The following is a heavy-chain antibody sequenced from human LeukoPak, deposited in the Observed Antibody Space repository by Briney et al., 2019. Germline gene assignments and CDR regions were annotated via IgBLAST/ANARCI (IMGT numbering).Heavy chain of an antibody. V-gene: IGHV4-39*07. CDR3: ARDLHGYCSGGSCYSGGWFDP. D-gene: IGHD2-15*01. Sequence: SETLSLTCSVSGGSISSKNDYWGWIRQPPGKGLEWIGSIYYSGSTYYNPSLKSRVTISVDTSKNQFSLKLSSVTAADTAVYYCARDLHGYCSGGSCYSGGWFDPWGQGTLVTVSS. CDR2: IYYSGST. CDR1: GGSISSKNDY. J-gene: IGHJ5*02.